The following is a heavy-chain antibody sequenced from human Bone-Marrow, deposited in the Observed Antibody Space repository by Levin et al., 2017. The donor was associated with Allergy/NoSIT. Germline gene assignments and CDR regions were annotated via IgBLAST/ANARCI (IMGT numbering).Heavy chain of an antibody. D-gene: IGHD3-10*01. V-gene: IGHV3-23*01. CDR3: AVLREVRGAPAF. Sequence: ASVKVSCEVSGLTFSNYAVSWVRQAPGKGLEWVSAISGSGASTFYADFVRGRFTISRDNSRNTLYLQMNSLRDDDAATYYCAVLREVRGAPAFWGQGTLVTVSS. CDR2: ISGSGAST. J-gene: IGHJ4*02. CDR1: GLTFSNYA.